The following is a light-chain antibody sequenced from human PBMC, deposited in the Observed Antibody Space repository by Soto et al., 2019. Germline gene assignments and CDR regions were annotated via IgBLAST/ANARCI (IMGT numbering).Light chain of an antibody. CDR2: DNY. J-gene: IGLJ2*01. CDR3: GTWDSNLNNGVV. V-gene: IGLV1-51*01. Sequence: QSVLTQPPSVSAAPGQRVTIFCSGSSSTIGNNYVSWYQQLPGTAPILLIYDNYYRPSGIPDRFSGSKSGTSATLVITGVQTGDEAGYYCGTWDSNLNNGVVFGGGTKVTVL. CDR1: SSTIGNNY.